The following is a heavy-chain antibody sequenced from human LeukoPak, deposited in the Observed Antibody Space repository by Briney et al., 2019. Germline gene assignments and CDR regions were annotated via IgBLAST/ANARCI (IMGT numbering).Heavy chain of an antibody. D-gene: IGHD2-15*01. J-gene: IGHJ4*02. Sequence: GGSLRLSCAGSGFTFSSNDMIWVRQPPGNGLEWVSYISLSSKTLKYADSVKGRFTISRDNAKNSLYLQMNSLRNEDTAVYYCARLVGSRSCRGGTCYSDYWGQGTLVTVSS. CDR3: ARLVGSRSCRGGTCYSDY. V-gene: IGHV3-48*02. CDR2: ISLSSKTL. CDR1: GFTFSSND.